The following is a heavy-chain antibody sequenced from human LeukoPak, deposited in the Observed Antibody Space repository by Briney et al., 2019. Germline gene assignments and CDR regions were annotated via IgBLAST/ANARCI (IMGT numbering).Heavy chain of an antibody. V-gene: IGHV1-2*02. J-gene: IGHJ4*02. CDR3: ARSLRWELGDPLLDY. Sequence: ASVKVSCKASGYTFTGYYMHWVRQAPGQGLEWMGWINPNSGGTNYAQKFQGRVTMTRDTSISTAYMELSRLRSDDTAVYYCARSLRWELGDPLLDYWGQGTLVTVSS. CDR1: GYTFTGYY. CDR2: INPNSGGT. D-gene: IGHD1-26*01.